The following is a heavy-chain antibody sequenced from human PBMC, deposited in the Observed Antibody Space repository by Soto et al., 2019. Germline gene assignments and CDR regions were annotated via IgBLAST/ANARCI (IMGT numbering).Heavy chain of an antibody. CDR1: GGTFSSYA. J-gene: IGHJ5*02. Sequence: QVQLVQSGAEVKKPGSSVKVSCKASGGTFSSYAISWVRQAPGQGLEWMGGIIPLFGTANYAQKFQGRVSITAEESTCTAYMELSRLRSENPAVYYCARRPPGENWFDPWGQGTLVTVSS. CDR2: IIPLFGTA. CDR3: ARRPPGENWFDP. V-gene: IGHV1-69*01.